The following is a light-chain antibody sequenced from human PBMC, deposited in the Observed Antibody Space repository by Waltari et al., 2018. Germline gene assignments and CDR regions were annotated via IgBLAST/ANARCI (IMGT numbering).Light chain of an antibody. CDR3: SQAPIT. V-gene: IGKV2-30*01. Sequence: DVVLTQSPLFLPVTLGKPASISCRSTQRLENTDGNTYLDWFLQRPGQSPRRLIYKVSERDSGVPDRFSGIGSGSNFTLKISRVEAEDVGVYYCSQAPITFGPGTRVDIK. CDR1: QRLENTDGNTY. CDR2: KVS. J-gene: IGKJ3*01.